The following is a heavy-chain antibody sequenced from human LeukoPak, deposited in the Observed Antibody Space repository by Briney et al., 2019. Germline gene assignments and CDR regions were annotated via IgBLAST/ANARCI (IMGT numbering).Heavy chain of an antibody. J-gene: IGHJ4*02. CDR2: ISTTSDYI. Sequence: GGSLRLSCAASGFTFSSYAMSWVRQAPGKGLEWVSSISTTSDYIHYADSLKGRVAISRDNAKNSLYLQMNSLRAEDTAVYYCARGGIYSQGFDYWGQGSLVTVSS. D-gene: IGHD6-13*01. CDR3: ARGGIYSQGFDY. CDR1: GFTFSSYA. V-gene: IGHV3-21*01.